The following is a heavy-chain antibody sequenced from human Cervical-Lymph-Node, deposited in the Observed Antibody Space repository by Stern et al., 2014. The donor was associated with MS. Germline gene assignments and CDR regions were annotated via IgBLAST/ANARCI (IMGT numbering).Heavy chain of an antibody. D-gene: IGHD4-23*01. V-gene: IGHV3-30*18. CDR3: AKKGGGSPHDY. J-gene: IGHJ4*02. CDR2: ISYDGSNK. Sequence: QVQLMQSGGGVVQPGRSLRLSCAASGFTFSSYGMHWVRQAPGKGLEWVAVISYDGSNKFYADSVKGRFTISRDNSKNTLYLQMNSLRTEDTAVYYCAKKGGGSPHDYWGQGTLVTVSS. CDR1: GFTFSSYG.